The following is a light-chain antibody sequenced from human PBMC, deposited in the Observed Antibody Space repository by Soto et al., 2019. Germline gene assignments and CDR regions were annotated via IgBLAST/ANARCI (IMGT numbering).Light chain of an antibody. V-gene: IGLV2-14*01. J-gene: IGLJ3*02. Sequence: SALTQPASVSGSPGQSITISCTGTSSDVGGYNYVSWFQQHPGEAPKLLIYEVSNRPSGVSNRFSASKSGNTASLTISGLQGEDEADYYCSSYTTSNTWVFGGGTKVTVL. CDR3: SSYTTSNTWV. CDR1: SSDVGGYNY. CDR2: EVS.